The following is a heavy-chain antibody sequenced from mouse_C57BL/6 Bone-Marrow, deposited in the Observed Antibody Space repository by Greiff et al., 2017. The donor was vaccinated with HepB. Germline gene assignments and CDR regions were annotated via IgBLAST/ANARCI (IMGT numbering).Heavy chain of an antibody. J-gene: IGHJ4*01. CDR1: GFNIKDDY. V-gene: IGHV14-4*01. CDR2: IDPENGDT. Sequence: EVQGVESGAELVRPGASVKLSCTASGFNIKDDYMHWVKQRPEQGLEWIGWIDPENGDTEYASKFQGKATITADTSSNTAYLQLSSLTSEDTAVYYCTTNLFYYYGSSLYAMDYWGQGTSVTVSS. D-gene: IGHD1-1*01. CDR3: TTNLFYYYGSSLYAMDY.